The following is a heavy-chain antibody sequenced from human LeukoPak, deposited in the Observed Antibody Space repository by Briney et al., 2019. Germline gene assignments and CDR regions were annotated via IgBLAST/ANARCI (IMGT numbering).Heavy chain of an antibody. V-gene: IGHV4-61*02. Sequence: SQTLSLTCTVSGGSISSGSYYWSWIRQPAGKGLEWIGRIYTSGSTNYNPSLKSRVTISVDTSKNQFSLKLSSVTAADTAVYYCAREGCSSTSCSPYFDYWGQGTLVTVSS. D-gene: IGHD2-2*01. CDR1: GGSISSGSYY. CDR2: IYTSGST. CDR3: AREGCSSTSCSPYFDY. J-gene: IGHJ4*02.